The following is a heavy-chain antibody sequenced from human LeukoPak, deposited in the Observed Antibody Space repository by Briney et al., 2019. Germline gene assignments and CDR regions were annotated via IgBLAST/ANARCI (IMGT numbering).Heavy chain of an antibody. Sequence: GGSLRLSCAASRFTFSTYSTNWVRQAPGKGLEWVSYISSSSSTIYYADSVKGRFTISRDNAKNSLYLQMNSLRAEDTAMYYCARSPDYYYDSSGYLYYFDYWGQGTLVTVSS. CDR1: RFTFSTYS. CDR2: ISSSSSTI. D-gene: IGHD3-22*01. CDR3: ARSPDYYYDSSGYLYYFDY. J-gene: IGHJ4*02. V-gene: IGHV3-48*04.